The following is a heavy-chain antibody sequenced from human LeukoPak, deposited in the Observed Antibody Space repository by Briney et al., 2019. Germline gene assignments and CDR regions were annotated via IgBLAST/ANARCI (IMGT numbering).Heavy chain of an antibody. D-gene: IGHD2-15*01. Sequence: GGSLRLSCAASGFTLSSYPMIWVRQVPEKGLEWVSTLDATGAYTYYADSVRGRFTISRDNSKNTVWLQMNSLRAEDTAVYSCAKLSSEAATDYWGQGTLVTVSS. J-gene: IGHJ4*02. V-gene: IGHV3-23*01. CDR1: GFTLSSYP. CDR3: AKLSSEAATDY. CDR2: LDATGAYT.